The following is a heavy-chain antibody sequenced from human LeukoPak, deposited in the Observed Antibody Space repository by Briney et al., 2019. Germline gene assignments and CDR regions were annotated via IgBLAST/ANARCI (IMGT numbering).Heavy chain of an antibody. CDR1: RLKISDYS. Sequence: PGGSLRLSCAVSRLKISDYSMSWIRQSPGKGLEWVSSINNGGDVIQYANSVKGRFTVSRGNTKNSLYLQMNSLTAEDTAVYYCVVQAGLTYYDISFDSWGQGTLVTVSS. CDR2: INNGGDVI. D-gene: IGHD3-9*01. V-gene: IGHV3-11*01. J-gene: IGHJ5*01. CDR3: VVQAGLTYYDISFDS.